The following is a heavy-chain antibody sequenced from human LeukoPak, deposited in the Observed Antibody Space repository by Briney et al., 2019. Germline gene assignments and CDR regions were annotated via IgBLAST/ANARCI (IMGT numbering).Heavy chain of an antibody. V-gene: IGHV4-34*01. Sequence: SETLSLTCAVYGGSFSGYYWSWIRQPPGKGLEWIGENNHIGSTNYNPSLKSRVTISVDTSRNQFSLKLTSVTAADTAVYYCTRENYFDYWGQGTLVTVSS. CDR2: NNHIGST. CDR1: GGSFSGYY. CDR3: TRENYFDY. J-gene: IGHJ4*02.